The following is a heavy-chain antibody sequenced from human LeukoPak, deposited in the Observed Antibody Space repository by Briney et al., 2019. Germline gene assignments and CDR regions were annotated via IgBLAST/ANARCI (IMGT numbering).Heavy chain of an antibody. Sequence: KPSETLSLTCAVSGYSISSGYYWGWIRHPPGKGLEWIGSIFHSGSTYYNPSLKSRVNMSVDTSKNQISLKLSSVTAADTAVYYCARASGSYGSGSYYYYGMDVWGKGTTVTVSS. D-gene: IGHD3-10*01. J-gene: IGHJ6*04. CDR3: ARASGSYGSGSYYYYGMDV. CDR1: GYSISSGYY. V-gene: IGHV4-38-2*01. CDR2: IFHSGST.